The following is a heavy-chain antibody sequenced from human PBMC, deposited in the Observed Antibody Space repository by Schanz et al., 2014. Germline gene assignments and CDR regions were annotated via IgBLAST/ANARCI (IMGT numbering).Heavy chain of an antibody. D-gene: IGHD4-17*01. V-gene: IGHV3-30*02. CDR2: IRYDESYK. J-gene: IGHJ3*02. CDR1: GFTFSGSG. CDR3: AKDPHKDYGGKPQTFDI. Sequence: QVQLVESGGGVVQPGGSLRLSCAASGFTFSGSGMHLVRQAPGKGLEWVAFIRYDESYKFYADSVEGRFTISRDNAKNTLHLQMNSLRVEDTAMYYCAKDPHKDYGGKPQTFDIWGQGTMVTVSS.